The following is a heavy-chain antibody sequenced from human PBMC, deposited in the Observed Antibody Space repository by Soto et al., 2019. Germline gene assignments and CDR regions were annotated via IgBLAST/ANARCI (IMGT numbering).Heavy chain of an antibody. J-gene: IGHJ6*02. CDR1: GYTFDNYW. V-gene: IGHV5-51*01. Sequence: GEPLKISCKGSGYTFDNYWIGWVRQMLGKGLEWMAIIYPGDSDRRYSPSFQGQVTISADQSICTAYLQWSSLKASDTANYYCVRYRSRDYYYGMDVWGQGTTVTVSS. CDR3: VRYRSRDYYYGMDV. D-gene: IGHD1-26*01. CDR2: IYPGDSDR.